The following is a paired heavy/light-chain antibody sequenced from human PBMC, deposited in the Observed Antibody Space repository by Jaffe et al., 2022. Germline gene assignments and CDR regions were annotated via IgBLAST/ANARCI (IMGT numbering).Heavy chain of an antibody. CDR2: ISGSGNT. CDR3: ASVDWGDSAY. D-gene: IGHD2-21*01. V-gene: IGHV3-23*01. CDR1: GFTLKNHA. Sequence: EVQLLESGGGLVQPGGSLRLSCAASGFTLKNHAMSWVRQAPGKGLEWVSAISGSGNTFYSDSVKGRFTISRDTSKNTVYLQMNYLRAEDTAVYYCASVDWGDSAYWGQGALVTVSS. J-gene: IGHJ4*02.
Light chain of an antibody. CDR1: QNIRSW. Sequence: DIQMTQSPSTLSASVGDRVTITCRASQNIRSWLAWYQQKPGKAPKPLIYKVSSLESGVPSRFSGSESGTEFTLTISSLQPDDFATYYCQQYNSYPWTFGQGTKVEIK. V-gene: IGKV1-5*03. CDR2: KVS. CDR3: QQYNSYPWT. J-gene: IGKJ1*01.